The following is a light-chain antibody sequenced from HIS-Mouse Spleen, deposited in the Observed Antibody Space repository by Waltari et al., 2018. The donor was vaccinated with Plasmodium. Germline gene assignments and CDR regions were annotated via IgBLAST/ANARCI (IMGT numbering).Light chain of an antibody. CDR1: SLRSYY. Sequence: SSELTQDPAVSVALGQTVRITCQGDSLRSYYASWYQQKPGQAPVLVNYGKNNRPSGIPDRFSGSSSGTTASLTITGAQAEDEADYYCNSRDSSGNHWVFGGGTKLTVL. V-gene: IGLV3-19*01. CDR3: NSRDSSGNHWV. J-gene: IGLJ3*02. CDR2: GKN.